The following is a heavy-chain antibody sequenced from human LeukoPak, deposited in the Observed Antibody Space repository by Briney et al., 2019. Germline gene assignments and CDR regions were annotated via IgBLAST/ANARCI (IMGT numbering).Heavy chain of an antibody. D-gene: IGHD2/OR15-2a*01. CDR1: GDSISTYY. CDR3: ARGNSDYYYAMDV. Sequence: SETLSLTCTVSGDSISTYYWTWIRQPPGKALEWIGYIYYSGSTNYNPSLKSRVTISVDTSKDQLSLKLTSVTAADTALYYCARGNSDYYYAMDVWGQGTAVTVSS. CDR2: IYYSGST. V-gene: IGHV4-59*01. J-gene: IGHJ6*02.